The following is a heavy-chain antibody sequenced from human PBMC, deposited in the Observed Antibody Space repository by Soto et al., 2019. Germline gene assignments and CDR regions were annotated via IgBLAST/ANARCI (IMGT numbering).Heavy chain of an antibody. Sequence: EVQLVESGGGLVQPGGSLRLSCAASGFTVSSNYMSWVRQAPGKGLEWVSVIYSGGGTYYADSVKGRFTISRDNSKNTLYLQMNSLRAEDTAVYYCARDSGDSGYVGFQHWGQGTLVTVSS. D-gene: IGHD5-12*01. CDR1: GFTVSSNY. J-gene: IGHJ1*01. CDR2: IYSGGGT. V-gene: IGHV3-66*01. CDR3: ARDSGDSGYVGFQH.